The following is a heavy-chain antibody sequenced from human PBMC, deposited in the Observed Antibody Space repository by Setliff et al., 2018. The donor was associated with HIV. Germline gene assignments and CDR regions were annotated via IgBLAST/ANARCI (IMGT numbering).Heavy chain of an antibody. J-gene: IGHJ5*02. CDR3: ASWGRARRANHNFWSGSSWFDP. CDR1: DDSFSGYY. Sequence: PSETLSLTCAVYDDSFSGYYWTWIRQTPGKGLEWIGEINHSGTTNYNPSLKSRISLSVDTSKNQFSLRLDSVTAADTGLYYCASWGRARRANHNFWSGSSWFDPWGQGILVTVSS. D-gene: IGHD3-3*01. V-gene: IGHV4-34*01. CDR2: INHSGTT.